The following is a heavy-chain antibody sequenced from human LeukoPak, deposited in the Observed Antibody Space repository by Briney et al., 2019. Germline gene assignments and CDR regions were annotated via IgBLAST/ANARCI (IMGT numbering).Heavy chain of an antibody. V-gene: IGHV1-18*01. Sequence: EASVKVSCKASGYTFTTHGISWVRQAPGQGLEWMGWISVYNGNTNYAQKFQGRVTMTTDTSTSTAYMEVRTLRFDDTAVYYCVRDIGTSPYLHDYWGQGNLVTVSS. J-gene: IGHJ4*02. D-gene: IGHD6-13*01. CDR2: ISVYNGNT. CDR3: VRDIGTSPYLHDY. CDR1: GYTFTTHG.